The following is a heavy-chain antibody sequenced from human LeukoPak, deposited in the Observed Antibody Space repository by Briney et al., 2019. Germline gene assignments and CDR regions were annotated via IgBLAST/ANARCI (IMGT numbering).Heavy chain of an antibody. V-gene: IGHV4-59*08. CDR3: ARQYTDGSGSCNFDY. CDR1: GGYFSGYY. Sequence: SETLSLTCAVSGGYFSGYYWTWIRQPPGKGLEWIGYIYYSGSTNYNPSLKSRVTISVDTSKNQFSLKLSSVTAADTAVYYCARQYTDGSGSCNFDYWGQGTLVTVSS. J-gene: IGHJ4*02. CDR2: IYYSGST. D-gene: IGHD3-10*01.